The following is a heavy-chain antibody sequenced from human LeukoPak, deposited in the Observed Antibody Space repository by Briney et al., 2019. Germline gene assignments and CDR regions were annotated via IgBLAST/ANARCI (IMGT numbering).Heavy chain of an antibody. CDR3: AKFEDIVVVPAAIAFDI. Sequence: GGSLRLSRAASGFTFSSYAMSWVRQAPGKGLEWVSAISGSGGSTYYADPVKGRFTISRDNSKNTLYLQMNSLRAEDTAVYYCAKFEDIVVVPAAIAFDIWGQGTMVTVSS. D-gene: IGHD2-2*01. CDR1: GFTFSSYA. V-gene: IGHV3-23*01. CDR2: ISGSGGST. J-gene: IGHJ3*02.